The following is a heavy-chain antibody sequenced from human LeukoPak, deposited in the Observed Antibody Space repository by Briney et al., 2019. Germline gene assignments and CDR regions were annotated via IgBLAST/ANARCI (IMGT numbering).Heavy chain of an antibody. CDR1: GFTFSSYE. J-gene: IGHJ4*02. V-gene: IGHV3-48*03. CDR3: ARDSYDSSGYPFGY. Sequence: GGSLRLSCVVSGFTFSSYEMNWVRQAPGKGLEWVSYISSSGSTIYYADSVKGRFTISRDNAKNSLYLQMNSLRAEDTAVYYCARDSYDSSGYPFGYWGQGTLVTVSS. D-gene: IGHD3-22*01. CDR2: ISSSGSTI.